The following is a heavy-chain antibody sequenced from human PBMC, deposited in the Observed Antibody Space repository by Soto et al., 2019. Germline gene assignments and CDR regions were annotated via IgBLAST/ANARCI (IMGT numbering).Heavy chain of an antibody. V-gene: IGHV4-59*08. CDR2: IYNSGST. Sequence: SETLSLTCYFSGFSISSYYWNWIRQPPGKGLEWIAHIYNSGSTNYNPSLSSRVTISMDTSKNQFSLKMTSVTAADTAVYYCARRGTGRYLDVWGQGTTVTVSS. D-gene: IGHD3-16*01. CDR1: GFSISSYY. CDR3: ARRGTGRYLDV. J-gene: IGHJ6*02.